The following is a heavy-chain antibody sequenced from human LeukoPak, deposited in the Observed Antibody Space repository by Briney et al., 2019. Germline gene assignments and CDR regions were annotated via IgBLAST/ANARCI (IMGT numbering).Heavy chain of an antibody. J-gene: IGHJ6*03. V-gene: IGHV1-8*01. Sequence: ASVKVSCKASGYTFTRYDINWVRQATGQGLEWVGWMNPNSGNTGYAQKFQGRVTMTRNTSISTAYMELSSPTTEDTAVHYCARGLRGTGRNYYYYMDVWGKGTTVTVSS. D-gene: IGHD3-16*01. CDR1: GYTFTRYD. CDR3: ARGLRGTGRNYYYYMDV. CDR2: MNPNSGNT.